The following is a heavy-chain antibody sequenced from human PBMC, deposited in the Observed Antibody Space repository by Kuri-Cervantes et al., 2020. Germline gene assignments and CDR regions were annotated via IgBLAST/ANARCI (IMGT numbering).Heavy chain of an antibody. Sequence: GETLKISCAASGFTFSDYYMSWIRQAPGKGLEWVSYISSSVSTIYYADSVKGRFTISRDNSKNTLYLQMNSLRAEDTAVYYCARIRLGAIVATMRDGMDVWGQGTTVTVSS. D-gene: IGHD5-12*01. V-gene: IGHV3-11*04. CDR3: ARIRLGAIVATMRDGMDV. J-gene: IGHJ6*02. CDR2: ISSSVSTI. CDR1: GFTFSDYY.